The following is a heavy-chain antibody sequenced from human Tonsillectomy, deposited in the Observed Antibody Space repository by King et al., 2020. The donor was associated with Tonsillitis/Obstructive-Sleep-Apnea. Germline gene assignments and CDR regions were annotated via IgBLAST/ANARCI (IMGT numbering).Heavy chain of an antibody. CDR1: GYTFISFY. CDR2: INPSGGST. CDR3: ARGGTIFGVVIIDAFDT. D-gene: IGHD3-3*01. V-gene: IGHV1-46*01. Sequence: VQLVESGAEVKKPGASVKVSCKASGYTFISFYMHWVRQAPGQGLEWMGMINPSGGSTSYAQKFQGRVTMTRDTPTSTVYMELSSLRSEDTAVYYWARGGTIFGVVIIDAFDTWGQGTMGTVSS. J-gene: IGHJ3*02.